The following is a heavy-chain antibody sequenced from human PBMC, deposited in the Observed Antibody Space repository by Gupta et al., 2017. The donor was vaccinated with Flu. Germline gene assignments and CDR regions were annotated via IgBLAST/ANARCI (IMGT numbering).Heavy chain of an antibody. D-gene: IGHD2-2*01. J-gene: IGHJ4*02. CDR1: GFSLSTSGVG. V-gene: IGHV2-5*01. CDR3: AHIVRYCSSTSCYHFDY. CDR2: IYWNDDK. Sequence: QITLKESGPTLVKPTQTLTLTCTFSGFSLSTSGVGVGWIRQPPGKALEWLALIYWNDDKRYSPSLKSRLTITKDTSKNQVVLTMTNMDPVDTATYYCAHIVRYCSSTSCYHFDYWGQGTLVTVSS.